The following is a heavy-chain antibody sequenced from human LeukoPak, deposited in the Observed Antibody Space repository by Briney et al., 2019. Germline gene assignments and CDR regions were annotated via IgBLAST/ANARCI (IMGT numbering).Heavy chain of an antibody. V-gene: IGHV1-2*02. CDR2: IDPNSGGT. Sequence: ASVTVSCTASGYTFTAYSMHWVRQAPGQGLEWMGWIDPNSGGTNYAQDFQGRVTMTRDTSISTVYMEVSGLRSDDTAVYHCARGAPGYCTASRCPNPFDYWGQGTLVTVSS. D-gene: IGHD2-8*02. CDR3: ARGAPGYCTASRCPNPFDY. CDR1: GYTFTAYS. J-gene: IGHJ4*02.